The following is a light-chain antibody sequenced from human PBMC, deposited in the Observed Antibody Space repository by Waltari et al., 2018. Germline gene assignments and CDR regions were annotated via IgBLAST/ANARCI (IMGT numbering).Light chain of an antibody. CDR2: AAS. CDR3: QQLNSFPYT. Sequence: GDRVTITCRASQGISSYLAWYQQQPGEAPKLLISAASTLQSGVPSRFSGSGSGTEFTLTIRSLQPEDFATYDCQQLNSFPYTFGQGTKLDIK. J-gene: IGKJ2*01. CDR1: QGISSY. V-gene: IGKV1-9*01.